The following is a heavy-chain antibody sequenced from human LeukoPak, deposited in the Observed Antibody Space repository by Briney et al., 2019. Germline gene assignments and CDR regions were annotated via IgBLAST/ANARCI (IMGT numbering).Heavy chain of an antibody. CDR2: IYYSGST. J-gene: IGHJ4*02. D-gene: IGHD1-7*01. CDR3: ASLANLNYVY. Sequence: SETLSLTCTVSGGSISSYSWSWIRQPPGKGLEWIGYIYYSGSTNYNPSLKSRVTMSVDTSKNQFSLKLNSVTAADTAVYYCASLANLNYVYWGQGTLVTGSS. V-gene: IGHV4-59*01. CDR1: GGSISSYS.